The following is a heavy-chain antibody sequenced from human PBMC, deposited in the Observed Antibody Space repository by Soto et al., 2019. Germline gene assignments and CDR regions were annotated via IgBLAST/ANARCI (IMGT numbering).Heavy chain of an antibody. CDR2: ISSTSSYI. Sequence: PGGTLRLSCAASGFTLIRYGLAWVRQAPGRGLEWVSSISSTSSYINYADSVKGRFTISRDNAKNSLYLQMDSLRAEDTAVYHCARAPTWSGDLHYGMDLWGQGTTVTVSS. D-gene: IGHD3-10*01. V-gene: IGHV3-21*01. CDR3: ARAPTWSGDLHYGMDL. CDR1: GFTLIRYG. J-gene: IGHJ6*02.